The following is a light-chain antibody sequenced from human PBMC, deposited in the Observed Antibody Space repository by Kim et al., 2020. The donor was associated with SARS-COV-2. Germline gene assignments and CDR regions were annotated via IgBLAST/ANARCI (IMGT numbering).Light chain of an antibody. CDR2: LNSDGSH. V-gene: IGLV4-69*01. CDR3: QTWGTGILV. CDR1: GGHTSYA. Sequence: SVTPPCPLSGGHTSYAIAWHQQQPEKGPRYLMKLNSDGSHTKGDGIPDRFSGSSSGAERYLTISSLQSEDEADYYCQTWGTGILVFGGGTQLTVL. J-gene: IGLJ3*02.